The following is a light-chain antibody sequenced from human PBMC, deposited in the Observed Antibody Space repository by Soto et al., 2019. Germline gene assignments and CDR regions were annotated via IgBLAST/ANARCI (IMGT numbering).Light chain of an antibody. CDR1: QSLSTN. Sequence: IAITQSPATLSVSPGDRATLSCRASQSLSTNLAWYQQKPGQAPRLLIYGAFNRATGIPARFSGSGSGTEFTLTISSLQPDDLATYYCLQYQSYWTFGQGTKVEVK. J-gene: IGKJ1*01. CDR2: GAF. V-gene: IGKV3-15*01. CDR3: LQYQSYWT.